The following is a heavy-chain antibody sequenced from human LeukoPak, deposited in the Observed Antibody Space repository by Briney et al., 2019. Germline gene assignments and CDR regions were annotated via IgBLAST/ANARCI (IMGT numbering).Heavy chain of an antibody. CDR3: ARGVVVPTAGGLGWFDP. CDR2: INPDGSST. Sequence: GGSLRLSCAASGFTFSSYWMHWVRQAPGKGLVWVSRINPDGSSTSYADSVKGRLTISRDNAKNTLYLQMNSLSAEDTAVYYCARGVVVPTAGGLGWFDPWGQGTLVTVSS. D-gene: IGHD2-2*01. CDR1: GFTFSSYW. J-gene: IGHJ5*02. V-gene: IGHV3-74*01.